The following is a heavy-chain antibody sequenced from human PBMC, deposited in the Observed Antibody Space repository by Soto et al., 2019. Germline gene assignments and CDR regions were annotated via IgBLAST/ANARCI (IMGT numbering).Heavy chain of an antibody. J-gene: IGHJ4*02. Sequence: PSETLSLTCTVSGGSISSYYWSWIRQPPGKGLEWIGYIYYSGSTNYNPSLKSRVTMSVDTSKNQFSLKLSSVTAADTAVYYCARAAKNYYDSSGSSTFDYWGQGTLVTVSS. CDR2: IYYSGST. V-gene: IGHV4-59*01. D-gene: IGHD3-22*01. CDR1: GGSISSYY. CDR3: ARAAKNYYDSSGSSTFDY.